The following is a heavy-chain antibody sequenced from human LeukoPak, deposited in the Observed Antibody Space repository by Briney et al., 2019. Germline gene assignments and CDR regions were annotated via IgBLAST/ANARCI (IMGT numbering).Heavy chain of an antibody. J-gene: IGHJ4*02. CDR2: IYYSGST. D-gene: IGHD5-18*01. Sequence: SETLSLTCTVSGDSISNSYYYWGWIRQPPGKGLEWIGYIYYSGSTYYNPSLKSRVTISVDTSKNQFSLKLSSVTAADTAVYYCARAGDTAMVLFDYWGQGTLVTVSS. CDR3: ARAGDTAMVLFDY. CDR1: GDSISNSYYY. V-gene: IGHV4-30-4*08.